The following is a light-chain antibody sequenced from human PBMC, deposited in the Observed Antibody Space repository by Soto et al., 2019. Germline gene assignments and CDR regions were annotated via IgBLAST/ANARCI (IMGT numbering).Light chain of an antibody. Sequence: QSVLTQPPSVSGAPGQTITMSCTGSGSNVGASYDVHWYQVLPGAGPRLLIYGNSNRPSGVPDRFSGFKSGTSASLAITGLQAEDEAGYYCQSYDRSLSAWVFGGGTKVTVL. CDR3: QSYDRSLSAWV. V-gene: IGLV1-40*01. CDR1: GSNVGASYD. J-gene: IGLJ3*02. CDR2: GNS.